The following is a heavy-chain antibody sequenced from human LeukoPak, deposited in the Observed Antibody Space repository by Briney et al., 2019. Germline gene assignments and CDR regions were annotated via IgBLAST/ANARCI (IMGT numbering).Heavy chain of an antibody. J-gene: IGHJ4*02. CDR3: ATVEREGVRPFDY. CDR2: ISTGSHFI. D-gene: IGHD3-10*01. V-gene: IGHV3-21*01. Sequence: GGSLRLSCAASGFTFSSYSMNWVRQAPGKGLEWVSSISTGSHFIYYADSVKGRFTISRDNARNSLYLQMSSLRAEDTAVYYCATVEREGVRPFDYSGQGPLVTLSS. CDR1: GFTFSSYS.